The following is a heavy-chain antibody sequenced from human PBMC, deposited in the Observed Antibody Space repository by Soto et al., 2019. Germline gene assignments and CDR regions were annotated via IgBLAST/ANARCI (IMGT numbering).Heavy chain of an antibody. J-gene: IGHJ3*02. V-gene: IGHV3-30-3*01. CDR2: ISYDGSNK. D-gene: IGHD1-26*01. CDR3: ARDSKAWEPAFEGAFDI. Sequence: QVQLVESGGGVVQPGRSLRLSCAASGFTFSSYAMHWVRQAPGKGREWVAVISYDGSNKYYADSVKGRFTISRDNSKNTLYLQKNSLRAEDTAVYYCARDSKAWEPAFEGAFDIWGQGTMVTVSS. CDR1: GFTFSSYA.